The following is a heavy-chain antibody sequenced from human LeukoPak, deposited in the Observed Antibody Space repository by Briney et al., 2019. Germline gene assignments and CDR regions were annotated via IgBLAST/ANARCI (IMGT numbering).Heavy chain of an antibody. D-gene: IGHD6-19*01. Sequence: PGGSLRLSCAASGFTFSRYATSWVRQAPGKGPEWVSTITGSGVTTYYADSVKGRFTISRDNSKNTLYLQMNSLRAEDTAIYYCAKVDWDSGGWTYYFDYWGQGTLVTVSS. CDR2: ITGSGVTT. V-gene: IGHV3-23*01. J-gene: IGHJ4*02. CDR3: AKVDWDSGGWTYYFDY. CDR1: GFTFSRYA.